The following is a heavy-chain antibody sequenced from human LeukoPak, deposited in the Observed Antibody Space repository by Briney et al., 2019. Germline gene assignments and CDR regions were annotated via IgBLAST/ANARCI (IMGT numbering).Heavy chain of an antibody. D-gene: IGHD3-10*01. CDR3: ATGGQTRQKNDAFHI. CDR2: ISSSGSTI. J-gene: IGHJ3*02. V-gene: IGHV3-11*04. Sequence: GGSLRLSCAASGFTFSDYYMSWIRQAPGKGLEWVSYISSSGSTIYYADSLKGRFTISRDNAKNSLYLQMNSLRTEDTAMYYCATGGQTRQKNDAFHIWGQGTMVTVSS. CDR1: GFTFSDYY.